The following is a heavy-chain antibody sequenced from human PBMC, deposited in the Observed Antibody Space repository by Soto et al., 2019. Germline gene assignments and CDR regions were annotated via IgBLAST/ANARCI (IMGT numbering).Heavy chain of an antibody. CDR2: TYYRSKWYN. Sequence: SQTLSLTCAISGDSVSSNSAAWNWIRQSPSRGLEWLGRTYYRSKWYNDYAVSVKSRITINPDTSKNQFSLQLNSVTPEDTAVYYCARAPTLAARQGGAYYYYGMDVWGQGTTVTVSS. J-gene: IGHJ6*02. CDR1: GDSVSSNSAA. CDR3: ARAPTLAARQGGAYYYYGMDV. D-gene: IGHD6-6*01. V-gene: IGHV6-1*01.